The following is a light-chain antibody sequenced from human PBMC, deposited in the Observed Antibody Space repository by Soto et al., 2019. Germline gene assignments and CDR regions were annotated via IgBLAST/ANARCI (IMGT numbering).Light chain of an antibody. CDR2: SAS. Sequence: DIQMTQSPSSLSASVGDRVTITCRASQTINKNLNWYQQKPGQAPNLLIYSASDFQSGVPSRFSGSGSGTEVNLTINGLQPEDVATYYCQQSFRTPYTCGQGTDRAI. CDR3: QQSFRTPYT. CDR1: QTINKN. V-gene: IGKV1-39*01. J-gene: IGKJ2*01.